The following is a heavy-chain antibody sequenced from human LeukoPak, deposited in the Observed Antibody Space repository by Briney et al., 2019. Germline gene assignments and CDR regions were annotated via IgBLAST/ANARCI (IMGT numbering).Heavy chain of an antibody. CDR3: AKPSARWLQGGFSDFDY. CDR2: INHSGST. J-gene: IGHJ4*02. V-gene: IGHV4-34*01. Sequence: SETLSLTCAVYGGSFSGYYWSWIRQPPGKGLEWIGEINHSGSTNYNPSLKSRVTISVDTSKNQFSLKLSSVTAADTAVYYCAKPSARWLQGGFSDFDYWGQGTLVTVSS. D-gene: IGHD5-24*01. CDR1: GGSFSGYY.